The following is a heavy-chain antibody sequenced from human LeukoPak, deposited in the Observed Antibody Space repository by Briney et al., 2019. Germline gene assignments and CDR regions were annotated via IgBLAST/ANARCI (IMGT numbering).Heavy chain of an antibody. CDR1: GFTFSTYG. Sequence: GGSLRLSCAASGFTFSTYGFHWVRQAPDKGLEWVAIISNDGTNKNYADSVKGRFTISRDNSKNTVYLQMNSLRAEDTAVYYCARDREGSYYDSSGYFDYWGQGTLVTVSS. J-gene: IGHJ4*02. CDR3: ARDREGSYYDSSGYFDY. CDR2: ISNDGTNK. V-gene: IGHV3-30*03. D-gene: IGHD3-22*01.